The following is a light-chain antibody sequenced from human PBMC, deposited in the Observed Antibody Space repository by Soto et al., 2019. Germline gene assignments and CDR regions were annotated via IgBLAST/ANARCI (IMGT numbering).Light chain of an antibody. CDR1: QSVSSSY. CDR2: GAS. Sequence: EIVLTQSPGTLSLSPGERATLSCRASQSVSSSYFAWYQQKPGQAPRLLIYGASGRATGIPDRFSGSGSVPDFSLTISRLEPEDFAVYYCQQYGSSPMYTFGQGTKLEIK. CDR3: QQYGSSPMYT. V-gene: IGKV3-20*01. J-gene: IGKJ2*01.